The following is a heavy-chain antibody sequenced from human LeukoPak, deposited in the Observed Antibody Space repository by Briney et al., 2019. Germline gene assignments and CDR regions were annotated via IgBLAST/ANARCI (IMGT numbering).Heavy chain of an antibody. V-gene: IGHV4-39*07. CDR1: GGSISSSSYY. Sequence: PSETLSLTCTVSGGSISSSSYYWGWIRQPPGKGLEWIGSIYYSGSTYYNPSLKSRVTISVDTSKNQFSLKLSSVTAADTAVYYCARGYFNSWFDPWGQGTLVTVSS. J-gene: IGHJ5*02. CDR3: ARGYFNSWFDP. CDR2: IYYSGST. D-gene: IGHD3-9*01.